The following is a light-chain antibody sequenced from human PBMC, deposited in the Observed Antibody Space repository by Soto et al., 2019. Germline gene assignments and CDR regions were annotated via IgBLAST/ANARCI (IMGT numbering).Light chain of an antibody. J-gene: IGKJ4*01. CDR1: QSVSTY. V-gene: IGKV3-11*01. CDR2: DAS. CDR3: QQRNNWPPLT. Sequence: EIVLTQSPATLSLSPGESATLSCRASQSVSTYLAWYQQKPGQAPRLLIYDASNRATGIPTRFSGSGSGTDFTLPISSLEPEDFAVYYCQQRNNWPPLTFGGGTKVEIK.